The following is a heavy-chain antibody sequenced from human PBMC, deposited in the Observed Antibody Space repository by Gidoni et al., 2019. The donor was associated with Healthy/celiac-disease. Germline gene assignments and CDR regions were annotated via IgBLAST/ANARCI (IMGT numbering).Heavy chain of an antibody. CDR3: AKAYYYDSSGYLDY. V-gene: IGHV3-9*01. CDR1: GFTFDDYA. D-gene: IGHD3-22*01. Sequence: EVQLVESGGGLVQPGRSLRLSCAASGFTFDDYAMHWVRQAPGKGLEWVSGISWNSGSIGYADSVKCRFTISRDNAKNSLYLQMNSLRAEDTALYYCAKAYYYDSSGYLDYWGQGTLVTVSA. J-gene: IGHJ4*02. CDR2: ISWNSGSI.